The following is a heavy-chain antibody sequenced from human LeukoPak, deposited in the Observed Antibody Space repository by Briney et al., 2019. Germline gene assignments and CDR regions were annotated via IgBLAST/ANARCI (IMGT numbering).Heavy chain of an antibody. CDR1: GCSISSYY. J-gene: IGHJ4*02. CDR3: AREVLGAIDY. D-gene: IGHD2-8*02. CDR2: IYYSGST. V-gene: IGHV4-59*01. Sequence: PSETLSLTCTVSGCSISSYYWSWIRQPPGKGLEWMGYIYYSGSTNYNPSLMNGGTISVATSKNQFSLKLSSVTAADTAVYYCAREVLGAIDYWGQGTLVTVSS.